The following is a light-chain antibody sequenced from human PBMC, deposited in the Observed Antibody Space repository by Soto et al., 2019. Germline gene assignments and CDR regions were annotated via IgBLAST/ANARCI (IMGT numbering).Light chain of an antibody. J-gene: IGLJ1*01. CDR3: SSYTTSSTFV. Sequence: QSALAQSASVSGSPGQSITISCTGTSSDVGRYDFVSWFQQHPGKAPKLMIYDVSIRPSGVSDHFSGSKSGNTASLTISGLQAEDEADYYCSSYTTSSTFVFGTGTKLTVL. CDR1: SSDVGRYDF. V-gene: IGLV2-14*01. CDR2: DVS.